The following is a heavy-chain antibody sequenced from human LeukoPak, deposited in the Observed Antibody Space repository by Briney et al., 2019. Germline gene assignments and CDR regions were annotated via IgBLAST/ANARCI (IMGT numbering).Heavy chain of an antibody. D-gene: IGHD3-3*01. Sequence: PGGSLRLSCAASGFTFSSYGMHWVRQAPGKGLEWVAFIRYDGSNKYYADSVKGRFTISRDNSKNTLYLQMNSLRAEDTAVYYCAKRGGLVPDGHDLYFDYWGQGTLVTVSS. CDR1: GFTFSSYG. V-gene: IGHV3-30*02. CDR2: IRYDGSNK. CDR3: AKRGGLVPDGHDLYFDY. J-gene: IGHJ4*02.